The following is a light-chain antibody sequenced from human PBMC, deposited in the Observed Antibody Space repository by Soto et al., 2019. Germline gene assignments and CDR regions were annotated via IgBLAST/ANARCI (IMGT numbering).Light chain of an antibody. CDR2: SSN. CDR1: SSNIGSNH. Sequence: QSVLPQPPSASGSPGHRVTISCCGTSSNIGSNHVNWYQQLPGTAPKLLIYSSNQRPSGVPDRFSGSRSGTSASLAISGLQAEDETDYSCAACADSRTANVFGSGTKVTVL. V-gene: IGLV1-44*01. CDR3: AACADSRTANV. J-gene: IGLJ1*01.